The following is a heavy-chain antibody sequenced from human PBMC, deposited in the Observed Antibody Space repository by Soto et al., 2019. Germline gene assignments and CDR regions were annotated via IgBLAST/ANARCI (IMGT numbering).Heavy chain of an antibody. CDR3: AKDIYDILTGYSRGDALDI. D-gene: IGHD3-9*01. V-gene: IGHV3-9*01. J-gene: IGHJ3*02. CDR1: GFKFDDYA. Sequence: EVQLVESGGGLVQPGRSLRLACTASGFKFDDYAMHWVRRAPGKGLEWVSGISGKSGTMTYADSVKGRFTISRDNAKNSLYLQMNSLRTEDTAFYYCAKDIYDILTGYSRGDALDIWGHGTMVTVSS. CDR2: ISGKSGTM.